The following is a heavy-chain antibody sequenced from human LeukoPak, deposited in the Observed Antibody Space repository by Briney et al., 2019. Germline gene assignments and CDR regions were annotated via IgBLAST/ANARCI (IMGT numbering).Heavy chain of an antibody. Sequence: SETLSLTCTVSGGSISSYYWSWIRQPPGKGLEWMGYIYYSGSTNYNPSLKSRGTISVDTSKNQFSLKLSSVTAADTAVYYCAGSNTYSSGYYRFDYWGQGTLVTVSS. V-gene: IGHV4-59*01. D-gene: IGHD3-22*01. CDR1: GGSISSYY. J-gene: IGHJ4*02. CDR3: AGSNTYSSGYYRFDY. CDR2: IYYSGST.